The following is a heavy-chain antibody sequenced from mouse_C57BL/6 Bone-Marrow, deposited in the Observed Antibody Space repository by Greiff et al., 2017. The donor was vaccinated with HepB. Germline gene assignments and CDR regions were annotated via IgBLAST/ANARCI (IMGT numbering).Heavy chain of an antibody. CDR1: GYTFTSYW. CDR2: IDPSDSYT. J-gene: IGHJ4*01. CDR3: ARLATVVATDYAMDY. Sequence: VQLQQPGAELVMPGASVKLSCKASGYTFTSYWMHWVKQRPGQGLEWIGEIDPSDSYTNYNQKFKGKSTLTVDKSSSTAYMQRSSLTSEDSAVYYCARLATVVATDYAMDYWGQGTSVTVSS. V-gene: IGHV1-69*01. D-gene: IGHD1-1*01.